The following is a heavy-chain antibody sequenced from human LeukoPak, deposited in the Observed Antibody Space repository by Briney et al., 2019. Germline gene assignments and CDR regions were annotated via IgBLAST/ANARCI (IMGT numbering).Heavy chain of an antibody. J-gene: IGHJ4*02. V-gene: IGHV1-2*06. Sequence: ASVKVSCKASGYTFTGYYIHWVRQAPGQGLEWMGRINPNSGGTSSAEKFQGRVTMTRDTSITTAYMELSRLTSDDTAVYYCARDHFAGTYSNHYWVQGTLVTASS. D-gene: IGHD4-11*01. CDR1: GYTFTGYY. CDR3: ARDHFAGTYSNHY. CDR2: INPNSGGT.